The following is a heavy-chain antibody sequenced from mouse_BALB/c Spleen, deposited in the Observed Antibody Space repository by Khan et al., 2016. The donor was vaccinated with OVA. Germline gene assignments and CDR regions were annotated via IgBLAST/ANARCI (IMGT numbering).Heavy chain of an antibody. V-gene: IGHV5-6-3*01. CDR3: ARMARTIN. CDR1: GFTFSSYG. J-gene: IGHJ2*01. Sequence: EVELVEPGGGLVQPGGSLKLSCAASGFTFSSYGMSWVRQSPDKRLELVATVNSNGGSSYYQDSVKGRFTISRDKAKNTLYLQMSSLKSEDTAMYYCARMARTINWGQGTTLTVSS. CDR2: VNSNGGSS.